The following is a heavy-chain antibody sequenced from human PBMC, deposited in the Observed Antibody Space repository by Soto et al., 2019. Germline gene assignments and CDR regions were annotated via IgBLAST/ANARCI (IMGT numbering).Heavy chain of an antibody. J-gene: IGHJ4*02. CDR2: IYWDDDK. V-gene: IGHV2-5*02. CDR1: GFSLSTNEVS. Sequence: QITLKESGPTVVKPTQTLTLTCTLSGFSLSTNEVSVGWIRQPPGKALEWLALIYWDDDKRYSPSLKNRLTITKDTSKNQVVLTMTKMEPGDTATYYCAHRDGARFYFDYWGQGTLVTVTS. CDR3: AHRDGARFYFDY.